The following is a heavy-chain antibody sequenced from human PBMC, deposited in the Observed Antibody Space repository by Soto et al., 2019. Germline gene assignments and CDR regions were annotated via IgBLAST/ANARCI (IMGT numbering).Heavy chain of an antibody. CDR1: GFTFSSYG. CDR3: ARVIQLGSSWSYYYGMDV. CDR2: IWYGGSNK. V-gene: IGHV3-33*01. J-gene: IGHJ6*02. Sequence: GGSLRLSCAASGFTFSSYGMHWVRQAPGKGLEWVAVIWYGGSNKYYADSVKGRFTISRDNSKNTLYLQMNSLRAEDTAVYYCARVIQLGSSWSYYYGMDVWGQGTTVTVSS. D-gene: IGHD6-13*01.